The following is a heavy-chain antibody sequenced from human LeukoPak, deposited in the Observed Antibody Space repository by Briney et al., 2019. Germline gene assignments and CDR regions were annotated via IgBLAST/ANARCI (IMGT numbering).Heavy chain of an antibody. V-gene: IGHV7-4-1*02. D-gene: IGHD6-6*01. CDR1: GYTFIRYS. Sequence: ASVKVSCKASGYTFIRYSMNWVRQAPGQGLQWMGWINTNTGNPTYAQGFTGRFVFSLDTSVSTAYLQISTLQPEDTAVYYCARRVLSSISSSGLETDYWGQGTLVSVSS. J-gene: IGHJ4*02. CDR2: INTNTGNP. CDR3: ARRVLSSISSSGLETDY.